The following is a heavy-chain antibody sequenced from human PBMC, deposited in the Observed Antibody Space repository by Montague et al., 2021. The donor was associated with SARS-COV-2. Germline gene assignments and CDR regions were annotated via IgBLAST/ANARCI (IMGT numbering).Heavy chain of an antibody. CDR2: IYYSGST. J-gene: IGHJ3*02. CDR3: ARARINMLVVVNAFDI. CDR1: GGSISSGGYY. V-gene: IGHV4-31*03. Sequence: TLSLTCTVSGGSISSGGYYWSWIRQHPGKGLEWIGYIYYSGSTYYNPSLKSRVTISVDTSKNQFSLKLSSVTAADTAVYYCARARINMLVVVNAFDIWGQGTLVTVSS. D-gene: IGHD3-22*01.